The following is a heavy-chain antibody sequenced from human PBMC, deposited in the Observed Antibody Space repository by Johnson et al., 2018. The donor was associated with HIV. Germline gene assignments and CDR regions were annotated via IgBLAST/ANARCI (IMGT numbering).Heavy chain of an antibody. J-gene: IGHJ3*02. CDR3: ARDQGVEWTDDAFDI. D-gene: IGHD3/OR15-3a*01. Sequence: VQLVESGGGVVQPGGSLRLSCAASGFTFSSYAMHWVRQAPGKGLEWVSGINWNGGSTGYADSVKGRFTISRDNAKNSLYLQMNSLRAEDTALYYCARDQGVEWTDDAFDIWGQGTMVTVSS. V-gene: IGHV3-20*04. CDR2: INWNGGST. CDR1: GFTFSSYA.